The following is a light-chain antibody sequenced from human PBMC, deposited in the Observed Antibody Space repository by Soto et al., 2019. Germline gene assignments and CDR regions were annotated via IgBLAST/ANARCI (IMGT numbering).Light chain of an antibody. CDR2: EVS. Sequence: QSALTQPASVSGSPGQSITISCTGTSSDVGGYNYVSWYQQRPGKAPKLMIYEVSNRPSGVSNRFSGSKSGNTASLTISGLQAEDEADYYCSSNTSSSTHVVFGGGTKLTVL. V-gene: IGLV2-14*01. CDR3: SSNTSSSTHVV. CDR1: SSDVGGYNY. J-gene: IGLJ2*01.